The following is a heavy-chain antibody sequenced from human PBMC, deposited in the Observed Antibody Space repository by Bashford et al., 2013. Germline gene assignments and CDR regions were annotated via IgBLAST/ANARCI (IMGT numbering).Heavy chain of an antibody. D-gene: IGHD2-2*01. Sequence: SETLSLTCTVSGGSISSSSYYWGWIRQPPGKGLEWIGYIYYSGEHQLQPSLKSRVTISVDTSKNQFSLKLSSVTAADTAVYYCARGFRRLPLLIVVVPAAMRGNWFDPWGQGTLVTVSS. V-gene: IGHV4-61*05. CDR1: GGSISSSSYY. CDR2: IYYSGEH. J-gene: IGHJ5*02. CDR3: ARGFRRLPLLIVVVPAAMRGNWFDP.